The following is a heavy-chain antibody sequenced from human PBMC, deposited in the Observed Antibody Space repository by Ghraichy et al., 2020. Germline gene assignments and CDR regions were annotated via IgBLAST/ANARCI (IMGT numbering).Heavy chain of an antibody. J-gene: IGHJ5*02. CDR1: GYTFTGYY. Sequence: ASVKVSCKASGYTFTGYYMHWVRQAPGQGLEWMGWINPNSGGTNYAQKFQGRVTMTRDTSISTAYMELSRLRSDDTAVYYCARSPTTYSSGWPAYSWFDPWGQGTLVTVSS. CDR2: INPNSGGT. V-gene: IGHV1-2*02. D-gene: IGHD6-19*01. CDR3: ARSPTTYSSGWPAYSWFDP.